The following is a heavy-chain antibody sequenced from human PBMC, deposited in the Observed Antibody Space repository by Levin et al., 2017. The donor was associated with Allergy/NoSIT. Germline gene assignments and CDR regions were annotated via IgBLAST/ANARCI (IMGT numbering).Heavy chain of an antibody. J-gene: IGHJ3*02. V-gene: IGHV3-48*01. D-gene: IGHD3-10*01. Sequence: GGSLRLSCAASGFTFSSYSMNWVRQAPGKGLEWVSYISSSSSTIYYADSVKGRFTISRDNAKNSLYLQMNSLRAEDTAVYYCARPPQLYGSGSYPDAFDIWGQGTMVTVSS. CDR2: ISSSSSTI. CDR3: ARPPQLYGSGSYPDAFDI. CDR1: GFTFSSYS.